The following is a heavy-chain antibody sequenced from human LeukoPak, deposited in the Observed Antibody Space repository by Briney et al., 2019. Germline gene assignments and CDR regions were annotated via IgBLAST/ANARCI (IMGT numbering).Heavy chain of an antibody. CDR3: ARELNYDSSGYYFDY. V-gene: IGHV1-2*02. Sequence: ASVKVSCKASGYTFTGYYMHWVRQAPGQGLWWMGWINPNSGGTNYAQKFQGRVTMTRDTSISTAYMGLSRLRSDDTAVYYCARELNYDSSGYYFDYWGQGTLVTVSS. CDR2: INPNSGGT. D-gene: IGHD3-22*01. CDR1: GYTFTGYY. J-gene: IGHJ4*02.